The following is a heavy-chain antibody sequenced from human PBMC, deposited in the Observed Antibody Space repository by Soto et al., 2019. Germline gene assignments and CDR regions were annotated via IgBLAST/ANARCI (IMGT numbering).Heavy chain of an antibody. Sequence: GGSLRLSCAASGFTFSDHYMDWVRQAPGKGLEWVGRTRNKANSYTTEYAASVKGRFTISRDDSKNSLYLQMNSLKTEDTAVYYCARGATIFGVVPFYYYYMDVWGKGTTVTVSS. CDR1: GFTFSDHY. CDR2: TRNKANSYTT. J-gene: IGHJ6*03. V-gene: IGHV3-72*01. D-gene: IGHD3-3*01. CDR3: ARGATIFGVVPFYYYYMDV.